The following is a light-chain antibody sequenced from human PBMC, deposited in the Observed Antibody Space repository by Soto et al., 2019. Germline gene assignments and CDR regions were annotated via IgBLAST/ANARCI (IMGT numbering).Light chain of an antibody. CDR2: DVT. V-gene: IGLV2-11*01. Sequence: QSALTQPRSVSGSPGQSVTISCTGTSSDVGGYNYVSWYQQHPGKAPKLMIYDVTKRPSGVPDRFSGSKSGNTASLSISGLQAEDEADYYCCAFAGTSPSFGTGTKVTVL. CDR1: SSDVGGYNY. J-gene: IGLJ1*01. CDR3: CAFAGTSPS.